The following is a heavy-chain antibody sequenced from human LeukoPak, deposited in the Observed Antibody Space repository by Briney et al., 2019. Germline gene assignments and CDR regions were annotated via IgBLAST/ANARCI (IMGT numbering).Heavy chain of an antibody. J-gene: IGHJ4*02. CDR3: AKQHYYDSSGYYPPGD. Sequence: GGSLRLSCAAAGFTFSSYGMHWVRQAPGKGLEWEAVIWYDGSNKYYADSVKGRFTISRDNSKNTLYLQMNSLRAEDTAMYYCAKQHYYDSSGYYPPGDWGQGTLVTVSS. V-gene: IGHV3-33*06. CDR1: GFTFSSYG. D-gene: IGHD3-22*01. CDR2: IWYDGSNK.